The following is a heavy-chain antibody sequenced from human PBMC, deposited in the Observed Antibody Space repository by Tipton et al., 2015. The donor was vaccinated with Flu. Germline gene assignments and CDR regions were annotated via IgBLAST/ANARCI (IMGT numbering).Heavy chain of an antibody. CDR1: GFTFSSYA. V-gene: IGHV3-23*01. CDR3: AEAKDIVVVVAATPYFDY. Sequence: SLRLSCAASGFTFSSYAMSWVRQAPGKGLEWVSAISGSGGSTYYADSVKGRFTISRDNSKNTLYLQMNSLRAEDTAVYYCAEAKDIVVVVAATPYFDYWGQGTLVTVSS. J-gene: IGHJ4*02. D-gene: IGHD2-15*01. CDR2: ISGSGGST.